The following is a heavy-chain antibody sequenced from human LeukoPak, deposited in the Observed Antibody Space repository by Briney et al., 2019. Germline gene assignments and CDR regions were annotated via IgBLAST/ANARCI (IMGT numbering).Heavy chain of an antibody. D-gene: IGHD2-8*02. Sequence: GASVKVSCKASGYTFTGYYIHWVRQAPGQGLEWMGWINPNSGDTNYAQKFQGRVSMTGDTSISTAYMELSSLRSEDTAVYYCARDRGTGYTIFDYWGQGTLVTVSS. CDR2: INPNSGDT. J-gene: IGHJ4*02. V-gene: IGHV1-2*02. CDR1: GYTFTGYY. CDR3: ARDRGTGYTIFDY.